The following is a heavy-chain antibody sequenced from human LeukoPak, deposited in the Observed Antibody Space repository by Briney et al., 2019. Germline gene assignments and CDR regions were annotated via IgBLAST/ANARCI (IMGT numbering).Heavy chain of an antibody. CDR3: ARPATVTTKWFDP. V-gene: IGHV1-2*02. CDR2: INPNSGGT. CDR1: GYTFTGYY. J-gene: IGHJ5*02. Sequence: ASVKVSCKASGYTFTGYYMHWVRQAPGQGLEWMGWINPNSGGTNHAQKFRGRVTMTRDTSISTAYMELSRLRSDDTAVYYCARPATVTTKWFDPWGQGTLVTVSS. D-gene: IGHD4-17*01.